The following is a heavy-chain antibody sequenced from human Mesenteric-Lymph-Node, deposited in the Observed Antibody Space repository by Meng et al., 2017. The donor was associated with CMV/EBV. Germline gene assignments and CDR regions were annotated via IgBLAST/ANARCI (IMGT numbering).Heavy chain of an antibody. V-gene: IGHV4-39*01. CDR3: ARQPYYYGSGSYYTGFDY. J-gene: IGHJ4*02. CDR2: IYYSGST. Sequence: SISSSSYYWGWIRQPPGKGLEWIGSIYYSGSTYYNPSLKSRVTISVDTSKNQFSLKLSSVTAADTAVYYCARQPYYYGSGSYYTGFDYWGQGTLVTVSS. CDR1: SISSSSYY. D-gene: IGHD3-10*01.